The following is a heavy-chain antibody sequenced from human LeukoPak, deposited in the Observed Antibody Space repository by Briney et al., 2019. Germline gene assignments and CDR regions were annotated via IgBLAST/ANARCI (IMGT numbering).Heavy chain of an antibody. D-gene: IGHD3-9*01. CDR3: ARHLLYYDILTGRALIRFDP. CDR1: CGYSSSSYYY. Sequence: SGTLSLTCTVSCGYSSSSYYYGCWIRQPPGEGQEWVGSIYCSGSIYYNPSLKSRVTISVDTSINNFSLKLSCVTAADPAVYYCARHLLYYDILTGRALIRFDPWGQGTLVTVSS. J-gene: IGHJ5*02. V-gene: IGHV4-39*01. CDR2: IYCSGSI.